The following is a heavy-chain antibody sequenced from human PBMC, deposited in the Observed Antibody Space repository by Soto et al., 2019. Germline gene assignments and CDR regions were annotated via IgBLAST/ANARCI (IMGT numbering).Heavy chain of an antibody. J-gene: IGHJ6*02. CDR2: ITTYNGNT. V-gene: IGHV1-18*04. D-gene: IGHD2-15*01. Sequence: GASVKVSCKASGYSFTSYGISWVRQAPGQGLDWMGWITTYNGNTKYAQELQGRVTMTTDTSTSTAYMELRSLRSDDTAVYYCARFSGGVYNTYYFYYGMDVWGQGTTVTVSS. CDR3: ARFSGGVYNTYYFYYGMDV. CDR1: GYSFTSYG.